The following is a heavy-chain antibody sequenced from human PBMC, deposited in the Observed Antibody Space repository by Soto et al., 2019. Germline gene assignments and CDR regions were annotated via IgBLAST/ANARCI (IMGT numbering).Heavy chain of an antibody. J-gene: IGHJ6*02. CDR1: GGSISSSSYY. CDR2: IYYSGST. CDR3: ASLDYSNYYYYYYGMDV. Sequence: SETLSLTCTVSGGSISSSSYYWGWIRQPPGKGLEWIGSIYYSGSTYYNPSLKSRVTISVDTSKNQFSLKLSSVTAADTAVYYCASLDYSNYYYYYYGMDVWGQGTTVT. V-gene: IGHV4-39*01. D-gene: IGHD4-4*01.